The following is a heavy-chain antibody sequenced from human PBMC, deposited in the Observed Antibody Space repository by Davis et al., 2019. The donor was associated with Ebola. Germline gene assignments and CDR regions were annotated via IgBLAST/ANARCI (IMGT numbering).Heavy chain of an antibody. D-gene: IGHD6-6*01. V-gene: IGHV4-34*01. CDR3: ARRPALRGYFQH. CDR2: INHSGST. Sequence: SETLSLTCAVYGGSFSGYYWSWIRQPPGKGLEWIGKINHSGSTNYNPSLKSRVTISVDTSKNQFSLKLSSVTAADTAVYYCARRPALRGYFQHWGQGTLVTGSS. CDR1: GGSFSGYY. J-gene: IGHJ1*01.